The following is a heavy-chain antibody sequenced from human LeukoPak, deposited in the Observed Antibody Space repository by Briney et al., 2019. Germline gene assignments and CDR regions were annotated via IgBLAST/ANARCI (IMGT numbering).Heavy chain of an antibody. Sequence: EASVKVSCKASGYTFTSYDINWVRQATGQGLEWMGWMNPNSGNTGYAQKFQGRVTMSRNTSISTAYMELSSLRSEDTAVYYCARLDNGWYRGYYYGMDVWGQGTTVTVSS. V-gene: IGHV1-8*01. D-gene: IGHD6-19*01. CDR2: MNPNSGNT. J-gene: IGHJ6*02. CDR3: ARLDNGWYRGYYYGMDV. CDR1: GYTFTSYD.